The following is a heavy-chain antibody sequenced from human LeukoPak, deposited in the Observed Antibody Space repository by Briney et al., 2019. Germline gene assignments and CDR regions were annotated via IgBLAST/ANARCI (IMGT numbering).Heavy chain of an antibody. V-gene: IGHV3-53*01. Sequence: GGSLRLSCAASGFTFSSYGMSWVRQAPGKGLEWVSVIYSGGSTYYADSVKGRFTISRDNSKNTLYLQMNSLRAEDTAVYYCARDNNGANWFDPWGQGTLVTVSS. D-gene: IGHD1/OR15-1a*01. CDR2: IYSGGST. CDR3: ARDNNGANWFDP. CDR1: GFTFSSYG. J-gene: IGHJ5*02.